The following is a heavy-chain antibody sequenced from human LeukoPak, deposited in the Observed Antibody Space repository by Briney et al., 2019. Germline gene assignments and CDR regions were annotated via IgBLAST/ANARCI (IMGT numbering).Heavy chain of an antibody. J-gene: IGHJ4*02. CDR3: ARGYSYGYTHFDY. V-gene: IGHV1-2*04. CDR1: GYTFTGYY. D-gene: IGHD5-18*01. CDR2: INPNSGGT. Sequence: ASVTVSCTASGYTFTGYYMHWVRQAPGQGLEWMGWINPNSGGTNYAQKFQGWVTMTRDTSISTAYMELSRLRSDDTAVYYCARGYSYGYTHFDYWGQGTLVTVSS.